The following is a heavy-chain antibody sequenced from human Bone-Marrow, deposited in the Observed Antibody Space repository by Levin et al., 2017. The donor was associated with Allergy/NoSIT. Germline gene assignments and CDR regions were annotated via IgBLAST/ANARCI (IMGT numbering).Heavy chain of an antibody. CDR1: GFTFANFG. CDR2: FSGSADST. D-gene: IGHD2/OR15-2a*01. CDR3: AKCRGTRCNNFDN. Sequence: SCAASGFTFANFGMSWVRQAPGKGLEWVSGFSGSADSTYYADFVQGRFTISRDNSRNTLYLQMNTLRADDTAVYYCAKCRGTRCNNFDNWGQGTPVAVSS. J-gene: IGHJ4*02. V-gene: IGHV3-23*01.